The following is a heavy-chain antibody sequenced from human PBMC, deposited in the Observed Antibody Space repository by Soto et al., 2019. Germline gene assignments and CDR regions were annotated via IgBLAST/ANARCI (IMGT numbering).Heavy chain of an antibody. CDR1: GYNFATYW. CDR3: ARHRLYSSSWTTFDY. Sequence: PGESLKISCKGSGYNFATYWIGWVRQTPGKGLEWIGIIHPPNSNTKYSPSFEGQVTISAEKSINTAYLQWSSLTASDTAVYYCARHRLYSSSWTTFDYWGQGTLDTVSS. V-gene: IGHV5-51*01. J-gene: IGHJ4*02. D-gene: IGHD2-2*01. CDR2: IHPPNSNT.